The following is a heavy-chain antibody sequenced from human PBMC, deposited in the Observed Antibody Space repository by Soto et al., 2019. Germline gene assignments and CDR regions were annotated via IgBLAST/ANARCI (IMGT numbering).Heavy chain of an antibody. CDR1: GFSFSYYG. D-gene: IGHD3-9*01. CDR2: ISSDGSKR. V-gene: IGHV3-30*18. Sequence: QVQLVESGGGVVQPGRSLRLSCAASGFSFSYYGMHWVRRAPDKGLEWVAVISSDGSKRYYAESVKGRFTISRDNSKNMLYRQMCSRRAEAAVVYYGAEAGDMGKSSQARDAMDGWGQGTTVSVSS. J-gene: IGHJ6*02. CDR3: AEAGDMGKSSQARDAMDG.